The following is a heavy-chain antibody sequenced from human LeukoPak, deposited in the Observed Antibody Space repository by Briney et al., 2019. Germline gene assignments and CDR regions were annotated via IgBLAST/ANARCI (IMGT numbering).Heavy chain of an antibody. J-gene: IGHJ1*01. CDR3: ARGAPVVVPSDYGPGYFRL. D-gene: IGHD2-15*01. Sequence: ASVKVSCKASGYTFSTYYMHWLRQAPGHGLQWMGIINPSGAGTSYAQKFQGRVTMTRDTSTSTVYMELSSLRSEDTAVYYCARGAPVVVPSDYGPGYFRLWGQGTLVTVSS. V-gene: IGHV1-46*01. CDR1: GYTFSTYY. CDR2: INPSGAGT.